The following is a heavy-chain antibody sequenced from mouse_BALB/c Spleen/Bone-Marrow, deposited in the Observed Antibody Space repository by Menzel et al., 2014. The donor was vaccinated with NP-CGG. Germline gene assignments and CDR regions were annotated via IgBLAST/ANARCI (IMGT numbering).Heavy chain of an antibody. V-gene: IGHV4-1*02. CDR3: ARRGYDGSWYFDV. CDR1: GFDFSRYW. D-gene: IGHD2-3*01. CDR2: INPDSSTI. J-gene: IGHJ1*01. Sequence: EVQLQQSGGGLVQPGGSLKLSCAASGFDFSRYWMSWVRQAPGKGLEWIGEINPDSSTINYTPSLKDKFIISRDNAKNTLYLQMSKVRSEDTALYYCARRGYDGSWYFDVWGAGTTVTVSS.